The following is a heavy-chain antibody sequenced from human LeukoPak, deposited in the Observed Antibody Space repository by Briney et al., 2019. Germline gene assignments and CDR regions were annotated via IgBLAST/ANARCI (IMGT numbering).Heavy chain of an antibody. V-gene: IGHV4-61*02. J-gene: IGHJ6*03. CDR2: IYTSGST. Sequence: SETLSLTCTVSGGSISSGSYYWSWIRQPAGKGLEWIGRIYTSGSTNYNPSLKSRVTISVDTSKNQLSLKLSSVTAADTAVYYCATGTNPSYYYYYMDVWGKGTTVTISS. D-gene: IGHD1-1*01. CDR1: GGSISSGSYY. CDR3: ATGTNPSYYYYYMDV.